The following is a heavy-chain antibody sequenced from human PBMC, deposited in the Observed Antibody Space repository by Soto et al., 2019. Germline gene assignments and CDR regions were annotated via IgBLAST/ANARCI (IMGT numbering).Heavy chain of an antibody. V-gene: IGHV4-59*01. CDR2: IYYSGST. J-gene: IGHJ4*02. Sequence: SETLSLTCTVSGGSISSYYWSWIRQPPGKGLEWIGYIYYSGSTNYNPSLKSRVTISVDTSKNQFSLKLSSVTAADTAVYYCARARYYDSSGYFDYWGQGTLVT. D-gene: IGHD3-22*01. CDR3: ARARYYDSSGYFDY. CDR1: GGSISSYY.